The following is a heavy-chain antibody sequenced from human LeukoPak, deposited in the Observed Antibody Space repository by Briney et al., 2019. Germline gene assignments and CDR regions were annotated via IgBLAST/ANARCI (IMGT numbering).Heavy chain of an antibody. Sequence: PEESLRLSCAASGFTFSHFGFHWVRQAPGKGLEWVSYITSSSSPIYYADSVQGRFTISRDNAKNSLFLQMNSLRAEDTAVYYCARSSSGAKDYWGQGTLVTVSS. CDR2: ITSSSSPI. V-gene: IGHV3-48*01. J-gene: IGHJ4*02. CDR1: GFTFSHFG. D-gene: IGHD1-26*01. CDR3: ARSSSGAKDY.